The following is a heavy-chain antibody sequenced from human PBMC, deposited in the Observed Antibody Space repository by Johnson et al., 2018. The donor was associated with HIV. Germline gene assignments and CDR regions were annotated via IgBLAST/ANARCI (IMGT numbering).Heavy chain of an antibody. CDR2: ISYDGSDK. J-gene: IGHJ3*02. D-gene: IGHD6-13*01. V-gene: IGHV3-30*18. Sequence: QVQLVESGGGLVKPGGSLRLSCVASGFTFSDYYMSWIRQAPAKGLEWVAFISYDGSDKDNADSVRGRFTISRDNSKNTLYLQMNSLRIEDTAVYYCAKEEGIAAAGGAFDIWDQGTMVTVSS. CDR3: AKEEGIAAAGGAFDI. CDR1: GFTFSDYY.